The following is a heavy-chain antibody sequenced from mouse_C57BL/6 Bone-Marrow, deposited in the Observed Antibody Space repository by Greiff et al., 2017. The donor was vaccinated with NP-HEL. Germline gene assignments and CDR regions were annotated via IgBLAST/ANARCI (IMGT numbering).Heavy chain of an antibody. CDR2: IDPENGDT. J-gene: IGHJ1*03. CDR3: TTHYYGSSIRYWYFDV. V-gene: IGHV14-4*01. CDR1: GFNIKDDY. D-gene: IGHD1-1*01. Sequence: VQLQQSGAELVRPGASVKLSCTASGFNIKDDYMHWVKQRPEQGLEWIGWIDPENGDTEYASKFQGKATITADTSSNTAYLPLSSLTSEDTAVYYCTTHYYGSSIRYWYFDVWGTGTTVTVSS.